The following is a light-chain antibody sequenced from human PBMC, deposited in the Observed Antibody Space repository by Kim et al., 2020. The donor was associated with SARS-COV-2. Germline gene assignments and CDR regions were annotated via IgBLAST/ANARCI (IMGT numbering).Light chain of an antibody. Sequence: QSVLTQPPSASGTPGQRVTIFCSGSSSNIGRNTVNWYQQFPGTAPKFLIDSDDRRPSGVSDRVSCSKSGPSASLAISGLQSEDEADYYCATWDDSLDVLLFGGGTQLTVL. CDR2: SDD. CDR3: ATWDDSLDVLL. J-gene: IGLJ3*02. CDR1: SSNIGRNT. V-gene: IGLV1-44*01.